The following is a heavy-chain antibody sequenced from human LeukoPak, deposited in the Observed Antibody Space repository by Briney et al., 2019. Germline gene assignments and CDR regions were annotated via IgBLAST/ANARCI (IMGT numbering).Heavy chain of an antibody. Sequence: GGSLRLSCAASGFTFSSYAMHWVRQAPGKGLEWVAVISCDGSNNYYADSVKGRFTISRDNSMNTLYMKMNSLRAGDTSVYYCARSKYSGSYYGIDYWGQGTLVTVSS. J-gene: IGHJ4*02. CDR2: ISCDGSNN. V-gene: IGHV3-30*01. CDR3: ARSKYSGSYYGIDY. D-gene: IGHD1-26*01. CDR1: GFTFSSYA.